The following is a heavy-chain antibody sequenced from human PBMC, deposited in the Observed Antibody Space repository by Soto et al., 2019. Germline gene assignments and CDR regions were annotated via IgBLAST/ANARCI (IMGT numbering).Heavy chain of an antibody. J-gene: IGHJ3*02. CDR1: GFTFSSYA. D-gene: IGHD4-17*01. CDR2: ISYDGSNK. V-gene: IGHV3-30-3*01. Sequence: PGGSLRLSCAASGFTFSSYAMHWVRQAPGKGLEWLAVISYDGSNKYYADSVKGRFTISRDNSKNTLYLQMNSLSAEDTAVYYCARGPYGDSHVDAFDIWGQGTRVTVSS. CDR3: ARGPYGDSHVDAFDI.